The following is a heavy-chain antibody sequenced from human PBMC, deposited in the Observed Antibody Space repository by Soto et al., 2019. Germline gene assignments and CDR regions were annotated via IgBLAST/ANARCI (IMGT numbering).Heavy chain of an antibody. J-gene: IGHJ3*02. CDR1: GGPISSSNYY. CDR2: IYYSGST. CDR3: ARLGSNGSGSSNDAFDI. Sequence: QLQLQESGPGLVKPSETLSLTCTVSGGPISSSNYYWGWIRQPPGKGLECIGSIYYSGSTYYNPPLKSRVTISVDTSKNQFSLKLSSVTAADTAVYYCARLGSNGSGSSNDAFDIWGQGTMVTVSS. D-gene: IGHD3-10*01. V-gene: IGHV4-39*01.